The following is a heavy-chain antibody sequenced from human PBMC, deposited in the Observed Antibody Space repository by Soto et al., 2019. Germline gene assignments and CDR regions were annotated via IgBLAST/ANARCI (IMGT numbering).Heavy chain of an antibody. CDR1: GFTFTTYY. CDR3: ARVPYDTTGYYAF. J-gene: IGHJ4*02. CDR2: IDPSGGST. V-gene: IGHV1-46*01. Sequence: QVRLVQSGAEVKKPGASVSISCKTSGFTFTTYYIHWVRQAPGQGLEWMGIIDPSGGSTTYAQKFQGRITMTNDMSTSTVYMELSSLRSEDTAVYYCARVPYDTTGYYAFWGQGTLVTVSS. D-gene: IGHD3-22*01.